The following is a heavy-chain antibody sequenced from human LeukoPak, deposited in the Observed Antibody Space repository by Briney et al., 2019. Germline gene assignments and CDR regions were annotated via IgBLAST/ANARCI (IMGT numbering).Heavy chain of an antibody. J-gene: IGHJ4*02. V-gene: IGHV3-74*01. D-gene: IGHD3-9*01. CDR1: GFTSGVTFSTYW. CDR2: INPDVSYT. Sequence: GGSLRLSCAASGFTSGVTFSTYWIHWVRQVPGKGLDWFSRINPDVSYTSYADSVRVRFTISRDNAKNTLYLHMTSLRAEDTALYSCAVDLAGYHDCWGQGTLVTVSS. CDR3: AVDLAGYHDC.